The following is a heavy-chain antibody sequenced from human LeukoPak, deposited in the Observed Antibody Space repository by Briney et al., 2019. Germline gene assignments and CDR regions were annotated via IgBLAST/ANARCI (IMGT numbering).Heavy chain of an antibody. CDR3: ARGPDSGSYWRGVIGDAFDI. D-gene: IGHD1-26*01. V-gene: IGHV1-69*06. CDR2: IIPIFGAA. J-gene: IGHJ3*02. CDR1: GGTFSSYA. Sequence: GASVKVSCKASGGTFSSYAISWVRQAPGQGLEWMGGIIPIFGAANYAQKFQGRVTITADKSTSTAYMELSSLRSEDTAVYYCARGPDSGSYWRGVIGDAFDIWGQGTMVTVSS.